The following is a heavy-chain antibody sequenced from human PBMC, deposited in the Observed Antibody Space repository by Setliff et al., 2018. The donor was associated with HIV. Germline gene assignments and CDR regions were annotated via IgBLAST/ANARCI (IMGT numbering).Heavy chain of an antibody. Sequence: GASVKVSCKASGGIFINSAFNWVRQAPGQGLEWMGSIIPIFNTGNYAQNFQGRVTITADGSTSTVYMELSSLRSEDAAVYYCTTGRHYYDSSDYPADPFDVWGQGTLVTVSS. V-gene: IGHV1-69*13. CDR1: GGIFINSA. CDR3: TTGRHYYDSSDYPADPFDV. CDR2: IIPIFNTG. D-gene: IGHD3-22*01. J-gene: IGHJ3*01.